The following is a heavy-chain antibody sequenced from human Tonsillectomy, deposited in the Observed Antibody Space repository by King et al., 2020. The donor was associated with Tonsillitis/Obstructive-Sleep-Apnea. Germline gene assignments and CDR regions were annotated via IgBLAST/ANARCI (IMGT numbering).Heavy chain of an antibody. Sequence: VQLVESGAEVKKPGSSVKVSCKASGGTFSSYGISWVRQAPGQGLEWMGGIIPILGTANYAQKFQGRVTITADKSTSTAYMELSSLRSEDTAVYYCARVESSEEYFDLWGRGTLVTVSS. CDR2: IIPILGTA. D-gene: IGHD6-19*01. J-gene: IGHJ2*01. V-gene: IGHV1-69*06. CDR1: GGTFSSYG. CDR3: ARVESSEEYFDL.